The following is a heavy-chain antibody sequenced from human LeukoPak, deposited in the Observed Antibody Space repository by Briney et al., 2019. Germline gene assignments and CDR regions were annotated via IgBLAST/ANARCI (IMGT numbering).Heavy chain of an antibody. V-gene: IGHV1-2*02. CDR2: INPNSGGT. D-gene: IGHD4-23*01. Sequence: GASVKVSCKASGYTFTDYYMHWVRQAPGRGFEWMGWINPNSGGTDYAQKFQGRVTMTRDTSISTAYMDLSRLRSDDTAVYYCARFDGATVGWGQGTLVTVSS. CDR1: GYTFTDYY. CDR3: ARFDGATVG. J-gene: IGHJ4*02.